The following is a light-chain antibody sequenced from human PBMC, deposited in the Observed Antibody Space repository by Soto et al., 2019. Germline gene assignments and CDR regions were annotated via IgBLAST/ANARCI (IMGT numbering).Light chain of an antibody. V-gene: IGLV4-69*02. J-gene: IGLJ2*01. Sequence: QPVLTQSPSASASLGASVKLTCSLSSGHSTCDIAWYQQQPEKGPRYLMRLNGDGSHSKGDGIPDRFSGSSSGAERYLTISSLQSEDEADYYCQTWGTGIQVVFGGGTKLTVL. CDR2: LNGDGSH. CDR1: SGHSTCD. CDR3: QTWGTGIQVV.